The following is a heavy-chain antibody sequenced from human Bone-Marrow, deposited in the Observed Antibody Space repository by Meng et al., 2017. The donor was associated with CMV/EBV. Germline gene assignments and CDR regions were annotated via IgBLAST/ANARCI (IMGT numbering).Heavy chain of an antibody. D-gene: IGHD6-6*01. CDR3: ARGGASSSSPLYAMDV. J-gene: IGHJ6*02. CDR2: IYYSGST. V-gene: IGHV4-34*01. Sequence: SETLSLTCAFYGDSFSGFYWNWIRQPPGKGLEWIGSIYYSGSTYYNPSLKSRVTISVDTSKNQFSLKLSSVTAADTAVYYCARGGASSSSPLYAMDVWGQGTTVTVSS. CDR1: GDSFSGFY.